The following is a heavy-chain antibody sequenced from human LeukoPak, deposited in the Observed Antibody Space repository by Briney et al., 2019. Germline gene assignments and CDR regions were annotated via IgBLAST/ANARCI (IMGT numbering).Heavy chain of an antibody. CDR1: GFTFSSYG. D-gene: IGHD3-16*02. Sequence: GGSLRLSCAASGFTFSSYGMSWVRQAPGKGLEWVSAISGSGGSTYYADSVKGRFTISRDNSKNTLYLQMNSLRAEDTAVYYCAKDPSYYDYVWGSYRLEYYFDYWGQGTLVTVSS. V-gene: IGHV3-23*01. CDR3: AKDPSYYDYVWGSYRLEYYFDY. J-gene: IGHJ4*02. CDR2: ISGSGGST.